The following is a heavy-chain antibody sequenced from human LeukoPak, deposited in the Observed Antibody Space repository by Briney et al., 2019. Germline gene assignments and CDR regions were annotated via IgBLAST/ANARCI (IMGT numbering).Heavy chain of an antibody. J-gene: IGHJ5*02. CDR1: GFTFSSYS. CDR2: ISRSSII. V-gene: IGHV3-48*02. CDR3: ARSTEGDYGSGRPFDP. D-gene: IGHD3-10*01. Sequence: AGGSLRLSCAASGFTFSSYSMNWVRQAPGKGLEWVSYISRSSIIHYADSVKGRFTISRDNAKNSLYLQMNRLRDEDTAAYYCARSTEGDYGSGRPFDPWGQGTLVTVSS.